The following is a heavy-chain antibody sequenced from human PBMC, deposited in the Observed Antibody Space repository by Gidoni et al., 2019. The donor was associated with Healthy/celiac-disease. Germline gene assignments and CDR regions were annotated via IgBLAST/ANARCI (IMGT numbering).Heavy chain of an antibody. D-gene: IGHD6-19*01. J-gene: IGHJ5*02. CDR2: INHSGST. V-gene: IGHV4-34*01. Sequence: QVQLQQWGAGLLKPSETLSLTCAVYGGSFSGYYWSWIRQPPGKGLEWIGEINHSGSTNYNPSLKSRVTISVDTSKNQFSLKLSSVTAADTAVYYCARGRSSGWFATTRRFDPWGQGTLVTVSS. CDR3: ARGRSSGWFATTRRFDP. CDR1: GGSFSGYY.